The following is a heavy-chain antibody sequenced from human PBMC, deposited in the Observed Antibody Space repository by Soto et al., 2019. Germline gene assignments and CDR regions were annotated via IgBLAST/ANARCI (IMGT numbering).Heavy chain of an antibody. V-gene: IGHV3-11*01. Sequence: PGGSLRLSCTTSGFTFSDSYMTWVRQAPGKGLEWISYMSGSGDAIYYADSVKGRFSISRDNAKNSLHLEMNSLRVEDTAMYYCVRGNFYYGMDVWGQGTTVTVSS. J-gene: IGHJ6*02. CDR3: VRGNFYYGMDV. CDR2: MSGSGDAI. CDR1: GFTFSDSY.